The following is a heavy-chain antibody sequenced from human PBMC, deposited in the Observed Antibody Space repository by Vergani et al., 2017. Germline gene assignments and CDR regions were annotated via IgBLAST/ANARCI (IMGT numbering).Heavy chain of an antibody. V-gene: IGHV5-51*01. D-gene: IGHD1-1*01. J-gene: IGHJ4*02. CDR3: ARHTTYTDS. CDR1: EYSFGNYW. Sequence: VELVQSGPEMRKPGESLKISCKGSEYSFGNYWIVWVRQMPGKGLEWMGIIYPADSDTRYSPSFQGQVTISADKSISTAFLQWDSLKASDTALYYCARHTTYTDSWGQGTLVTVSS. CDR2: IYPADSDT.